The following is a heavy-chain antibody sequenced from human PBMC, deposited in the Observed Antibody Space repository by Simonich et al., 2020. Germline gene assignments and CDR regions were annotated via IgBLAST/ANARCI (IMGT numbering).Heavy chain of an antibody. D-gene: IGHD2-15*01. CDR3: ARASRGTWWYYYFDY. CDR2: ISAYNGNT. Sequence: QVQLVQSGAEVKKPGASVKVSCKASGYTFTSYGISWGRQAPGQGLEWRGWISAYNGNTNYAQKRQGRVTMNTDTSTSTAYMGLRSLRSDDTAVYYCARASRGTWWYYYFDYWGQGTLVTVSS. CDR1: GYTFTSYG. J-gene: IGHJ4*02. V-gene: IGHV1-18*01.